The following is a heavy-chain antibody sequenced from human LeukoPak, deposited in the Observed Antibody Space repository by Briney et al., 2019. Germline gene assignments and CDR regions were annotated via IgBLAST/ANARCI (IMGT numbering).Heavy chain of an antibody. D-gene: IGHD3-3*01. CDR2: INHSGST. CDR3: ARGPMSTIFGVANDAFDI. Sequence: SETLSLTRAVYGGSFSGYYWSWIRQPPGRGLEWIGEINHSGSTNYNPSLKSRVTISVDTSKNQFSLKLSSVTAADTAVYYCARGPMSTIFGVANDAFDIWGQGTMVTVSS. CDR1: GGSFSGYY. J-gene: IGHJ3*02. V-gene: IGHV4-34*01.